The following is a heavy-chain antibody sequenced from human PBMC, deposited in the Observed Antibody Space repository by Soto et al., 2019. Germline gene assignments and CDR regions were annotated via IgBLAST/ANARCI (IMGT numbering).Heavy chain of an antibody. Sequence: QVQLVQSGVEVREPGASVKVSCKAVRYIFTNYGVSWVRQAPGQGLEWMGWITTYNENTEYAQKLQGRVTMTTDASTSTAYMELGSLRSDDTAIYYCARALTGYGMDVWGQGTTVTVSS. CDR1: RYIFTNYG. CDR2: ITTYNENT. V-gene: IGHV1-18*01. J-gene: IGHJ6*02. CDR3: ARALTGYGMDV.